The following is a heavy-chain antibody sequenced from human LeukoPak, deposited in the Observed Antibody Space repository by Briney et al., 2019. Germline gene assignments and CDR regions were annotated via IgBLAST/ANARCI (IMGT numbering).Heavy chain of an antibody. CDR2: IYTSGST. D-gene: IGHD2-2*01. J-gene: IGHJ6*03. Sequence: SETLSLTCTVSGGSISSGSYYWSWIRQPAGKGLEWIGRIYTSGSTNYNPSLKSRVTISVDTSKNQFSLKLSSVTAADTAVYYCARDHEVVPSYYYMDVWGKGTTVTVCS. V-gene: IGHV4-61*02. CDR3: ARDHEVVPSYYYMDV. CDR1: GGSISSGSYY.